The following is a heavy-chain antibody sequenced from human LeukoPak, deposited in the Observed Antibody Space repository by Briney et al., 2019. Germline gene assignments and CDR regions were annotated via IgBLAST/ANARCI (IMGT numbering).Heavy chain of an antibody. CDR3: AREDPQTTVPEGMDV. D-gene: IGHD4-17*01. Sequence: SETLSLTCTVSGGSISYYYWSWIRQSPAKGLERVGYIYYSGTTNYNPSLKSRVTISVDTSKNQFSLQLRSVTAADTAVYHCAREDPQTTVPEGMDVWGQGTTVTVSS. CDR2: IYYSGTT. J-gene: IGHJ6*02. V-gene: IGHV4-59*01. CDR1: GGSISYYY.